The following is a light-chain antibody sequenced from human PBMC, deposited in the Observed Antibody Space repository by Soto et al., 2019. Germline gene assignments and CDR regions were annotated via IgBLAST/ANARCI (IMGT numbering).Light chain of an antibody. J-gene: IGKJ2*01. CDR3: QQRSNWMYT. CDR1: QSVSGY. V-gene: IGKV3-11*01. CDR2: DAS. Sequence: EIVLTQSPATLSLAPGERATLSCRASQSVSGYLAWYQQKPGQAPRLLIYDASSRAAGTAARFSGSGFGTDFTLTISSLEPEDFAVYYCQQRSNWMYTFGQGTKLKIK.